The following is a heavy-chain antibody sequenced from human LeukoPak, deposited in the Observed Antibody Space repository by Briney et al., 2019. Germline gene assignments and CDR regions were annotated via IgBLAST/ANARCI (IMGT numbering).Heavy chain of an antibody. CDR3: ARAVTMVRGVITSRGWNYFDD. J-gene: IGHJ4*02. V-gene: IGHV1-69*04. CDR1: GGTFSSYA. D-gene: IGHD3-10*01. CDR2: IIPILGIA. Sequence: SVKVSCKASGGTFSSYAISWVRQAPGQGLEWMGRIIPILGIANYAQRFQGRVTITADKSTSTAYMELSSLRSEDTAVYYCARAVTMVRGVITSRGWNYFDDWGQGTLVTVSS.